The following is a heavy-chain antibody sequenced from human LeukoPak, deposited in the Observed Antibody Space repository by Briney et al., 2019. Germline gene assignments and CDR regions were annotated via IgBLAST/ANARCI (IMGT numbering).Heavy chain of an antibody. D-gene: IGHD3-10*02. J-gene: IGHJ6*04. Sequence: GGSLRLSCAASGFTFSSYAMHWVRQAPGKGLEWVALISYDGTNKYYADSVKGRFTISRDNSKNTLYLQMNSLRAEDTAVYYCAELGITMIGGVWGKGTTVTISS. V-gene: IGHV3-30*04. CDR2: ISYDGTNK. CDR1: GFTFSSYA. CDR3: AELGITMIGGV.